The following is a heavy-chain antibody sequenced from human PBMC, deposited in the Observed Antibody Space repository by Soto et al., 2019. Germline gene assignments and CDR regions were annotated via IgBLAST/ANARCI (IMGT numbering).Heavy chain of an antibody. J-gene: IGHJ4*02. CDR1: GFMFSTYG. V-gene: IGHV3-30*18. CDR2: VSLDGTNK. D-gene: IGHD2-21*02. CDR3: AKDKSHCWGGACKDCFDH. Sequence: QVQLVDSGGGVVQPGRSLRLSCTASGFMFSTYGMHWVRQAPGKGLEWVALVSLDGTNKYYADSVKGRFTISRDNSKNTLYLQMDSLRAEDTAVYYCAKDKSHCWGGACKDCFDHWGQGTLVTVSS.